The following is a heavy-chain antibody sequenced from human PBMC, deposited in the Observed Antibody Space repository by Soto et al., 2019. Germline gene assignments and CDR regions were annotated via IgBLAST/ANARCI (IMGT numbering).Heavy chain of an antibody. CDR3: ARGPSGDNIDY. V-gene: IGHV4-30-4*01. J-gene: IGHJ4*02. Sequence: SETLSLTCTVSGGSISSAAYCWSWIRQSPDKGLEWIGHIYDGGTTYSSPSLKGRVTISADTSETQFSLKLSSVSAADTAVYYCARGPSGDNIDYWGQGIQVTVSS. CDR1: GGSISSAAYC. CDR2: IYDGGTT. D-gene: IGHD7-27*01.